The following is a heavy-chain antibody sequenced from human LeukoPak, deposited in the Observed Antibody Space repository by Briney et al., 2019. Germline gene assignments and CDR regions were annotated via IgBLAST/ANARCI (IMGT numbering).Heavy chain of an antibody. CDR2: LHAAGGT. CDR1: GLTVSSNY. D-gene: IGHD3-22*01. CDR3: AREGYDSSGYPRLLDY. J-gene: IGHJ4*02. Sequence: PGGSLRLSCAASGLTVSSNYITWVRQPPGKGLEWVSVLHAAGGTYYADSVKGRFTISRHISKSTVYLQMNSLRAEDTAVYYCAREGYDSSGYPRLLDYWGQGTLVTVSS. V-gene: IGHV3-53*04.